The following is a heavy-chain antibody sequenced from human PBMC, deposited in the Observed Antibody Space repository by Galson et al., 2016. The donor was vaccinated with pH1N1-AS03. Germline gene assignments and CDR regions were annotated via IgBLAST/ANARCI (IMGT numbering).Heavy chain of an antibody. Sequence: PALVKPTQTLTLTCSFSGFSLTATGEGVGWIRQSPGKPLEWLALLYWDGDKRFRPSLQNRLTIRKDTSKKEVIFTVTDMDTADSATYYCVHGAQEAAAGFFDYWGQGTRVTVSS. J-gene: IGHJ4*02. CDR3: VHGAQEAAAGFFDY. V-gene: IGHV2-5*02. D-gene: IGHD6-13*01. CDR1: GFSLTATGEG. CDR2: LYWDGDK.